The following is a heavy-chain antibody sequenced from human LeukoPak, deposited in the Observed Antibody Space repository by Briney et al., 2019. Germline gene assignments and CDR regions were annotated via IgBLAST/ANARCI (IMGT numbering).Heavy chain of an antibody. CDR1: GFTFSRFG. D-gene: IGHD3-22*01. CDR3: ARDYYYDSSGYWDYYFDY. CDR2: IWYDGSNK. V-gene: IGHV3-33*01. J-gene: IGHJ4*02. Sequence: PGRPLRLSCAASGFTFSRFGMHWVRQAPGKGLEWVAVIWYDGSNKYYADSVKGRFTISRDNSKNTLYLEMNSLRAEDTAVYCCARDYYYDSSGYWDYYFDYWGQGTLVSVSS.